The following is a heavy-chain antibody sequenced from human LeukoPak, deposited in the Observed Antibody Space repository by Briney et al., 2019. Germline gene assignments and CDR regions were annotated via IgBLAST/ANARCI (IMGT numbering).Heavy chain of an antibody. J-gene: IGHJ4*02. CDR1: GGSISSSSYY. V-gene: IGHV4-39*01. Sequence: PSETLSLTCTVSGGSISSSSYYWGWIRQPPGKGLEWIGSIYYSGSTYYNPSLKSRVTISVDTSKNQFSLKLSSVTAADTAVYYCALGHDSSGYYFLDYWGQGTLVTVSS. CDR3: ALGHDSSGYYFLDY. D-gene: IGHD3-22*01. CDR2: IYYSGST.